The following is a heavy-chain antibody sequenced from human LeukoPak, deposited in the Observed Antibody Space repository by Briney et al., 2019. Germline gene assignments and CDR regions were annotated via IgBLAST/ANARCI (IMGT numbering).Heavy chain of an antibody. CDR1: NDSITSSY. Sequence: SETLSLTCTVSNDSITSSYWNWIRQSPGKGLEWIGYIHYTGNINYNPSLKSRVTISMDTSKKQFSLRLSSVTAADTAVYYCARGRKNILTGYYHYYYMDVWGKGTTVTVSS. D-gene: IGHD3-9*01. CDR2: IHYTGNI. J-gene: IGHJ6*03. CDR3: ARGRKNILTGYYHYYYMDV. V-gene: IGHV4-59*01.